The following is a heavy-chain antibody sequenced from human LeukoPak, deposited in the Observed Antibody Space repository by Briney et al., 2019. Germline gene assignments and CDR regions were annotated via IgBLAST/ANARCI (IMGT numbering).Heavy chain of an antibody. Sequence: ASVKVSCKASGYTFTSYAMHWVRQAPGQRLEWMGWSNAGNGNTKYSQEFQGGVTMTTDTSTSTAYMELRSLRSDDTAVYYCARGDMIVVALFDYWGQGTLVTVSS. CDR2: SNAGNGNT. J-gene: IGHJ4*02. CDR3: ARGDMIVVALFDY. CDR1: GYTFTSYA. V-gene: IGHV1-3*02. D-gene: IGHD3-22*01.